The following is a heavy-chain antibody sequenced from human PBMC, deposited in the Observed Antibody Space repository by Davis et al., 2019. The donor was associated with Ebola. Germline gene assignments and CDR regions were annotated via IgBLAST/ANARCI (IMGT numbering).Heavy chain of an antibody. CDR3: ARAPIVVVTAGPPYYYYYGMDV. Sequence: MPSETLSPTCAVQGASFRGYYWSWIRQPPGKGLEWTGEINHSGSTNYNPSLKSRVTISVDTSKNQFSLKLSSVTAADTAVYYCARAPIVVVTAGPPYYYYYGMDVWGKGTTVTVSS. D-gene: IGHD2-21*02. V-gene: IGHV4-34*01. CDR1: GASFRGYY. CDR2: INHSGST. J-gene: IGHJ6*04.